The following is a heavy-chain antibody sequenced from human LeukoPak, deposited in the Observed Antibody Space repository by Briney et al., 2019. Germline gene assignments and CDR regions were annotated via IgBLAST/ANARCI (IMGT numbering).Heavy chain of an antibody. CDR1: GYTFTSYY. CDR3: AAGYCSSTSCSEFDY. CDR2: ISTYNGNT. D-gene: IGHD2-2*03. Sequence: ASVKVSCKASGYTFTSYYMHWVRQAPGQGLEWMGWISTYNGNTNYAQKLQGRVTMTTDTSTSTAYMELRSLRSDDTAVYYCAAGYCSSTSCSEFDYWGQGTLVTVSS. J-gene: IGHJ4*02. V-gene: IGHV1-18*04.